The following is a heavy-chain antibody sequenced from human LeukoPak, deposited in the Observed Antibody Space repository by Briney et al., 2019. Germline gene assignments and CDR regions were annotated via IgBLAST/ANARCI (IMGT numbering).Heavy chain of an antibody. CDR1: GFTFTTYG. D-gene: IGHD3-10*02. J-gene: IGHJ6*04. CDR3: AELGITMIGGV. V-gene: IGHV3-30*18. CDR2: ISFDGSMK. Sequence: PGRSLRLSCAASGFTFTTYGMHWVRQAPGKGLEWVAFISFDGSMKFYADSVKGRFTISRDNSKNTLHLHMNSLRAEDTAVYYCAELGITMIGGVWGKGTTVTISS.